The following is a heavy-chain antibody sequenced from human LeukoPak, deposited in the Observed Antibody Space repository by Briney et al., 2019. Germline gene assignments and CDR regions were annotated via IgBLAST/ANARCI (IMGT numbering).Heavy chain of an antibody. J-gene: IGHJ4*02. Sequence: SETLSLTCTVSGGSISSSSYNWDWIRQPPGKGLEWIGTIYYSGSTYYNPSLKSRVTISEDMSKNQFSLKLSSVTAADTAVYYCARDNPTYYFDYWGQGTLVTVSS. CDR3: ARDNPTYYFDY. CDR2: IYYSGST. V-gene: IGHV4-39*02. CDR1: GGSISSSSYN. D-gene: IGHD1-14*01.